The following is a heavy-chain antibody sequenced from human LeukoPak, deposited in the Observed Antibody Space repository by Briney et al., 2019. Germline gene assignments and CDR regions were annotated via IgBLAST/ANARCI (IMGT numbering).Heavy chain of an antibody. CDR1: GGSFSGYY. J-gene: IGHJ4*02. D-gene: IGHD3-22*01. CDR2: INDSGST. V-gene: IGHV4-34*01. CDR3: ARGNYDSSGYYLDY. Sequence: WETLSLTCAVYGGSFSGYYWSWIRQPPGKGLEWIGEINDSGSTNYNPSLKSRVNISVDTSKNQFSLNLSSVTAADTAVYYCARGNYDSSGYYLDYWGQGNLVTVSS.